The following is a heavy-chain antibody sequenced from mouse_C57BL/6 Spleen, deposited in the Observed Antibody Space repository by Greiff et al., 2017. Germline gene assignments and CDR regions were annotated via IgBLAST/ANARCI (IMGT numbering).Heavy chain of an antibody. J-gene: IGHJ2*01. Sequence: EVKLMESGGGLVKPGGSLKLSCAASGFTFSDYGMHWVRQAPEKGLEWVAYISSGSSTNYYAATVKGRFTISRDKAKKNLFLQMTSLRSEDTAMYYCARTPPLSYYFDYWGQGTTLTVSS. CDR2: ISSGSSTN. V-gene: IGHV5-17*01. CDR3: ARTPPLSYYFDY. CDR1: GFTFSDYG.